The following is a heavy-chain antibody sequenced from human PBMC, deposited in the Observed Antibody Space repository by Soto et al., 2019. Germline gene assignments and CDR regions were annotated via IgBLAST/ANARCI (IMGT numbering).Heavy chain of an antibody. D-gene: IGHD3-22*01. V-gene: IGHV3-23*01. CDR3: AKVEKYYYDSSGYYSSPLF. Sequence: EVQLLESGGGLVQPGGSLRLSCAASGFTLSSYAMSWVRQAPGKGLEWVSAISGSGGTTYYADSVKGRFTSSRDTSKNTLYVQMNGLRAEDTALYYCAKVEKYYYDSSGYYSSPLFWGQGTLVTVSS. CDR1: GFTLSSYA. J-gene: IGHJ4*02. CDR2: ISGSGGTT.